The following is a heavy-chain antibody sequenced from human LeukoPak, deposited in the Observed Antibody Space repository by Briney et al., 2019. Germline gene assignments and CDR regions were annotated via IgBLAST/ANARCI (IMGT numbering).Heavy chain of an antibody. V-gene: IGHV3-23*01. CDR2: IRGSGAST. J-gene: IGHJ4*02. Sequence: GGSLRLSCAASGFTFSSYAMSWVRQAPGKGLEWVSPIRGSGASTYHADSVKGPFTISRDNSKNSLYLQMNSLRAEDTAVYYCAKDRAAAGLDYWGQGTLVTVSS. D-gene: IGHD6-13*01. CDR1: GFTFSSYA. CDR3: AKDRAAAGLDY.